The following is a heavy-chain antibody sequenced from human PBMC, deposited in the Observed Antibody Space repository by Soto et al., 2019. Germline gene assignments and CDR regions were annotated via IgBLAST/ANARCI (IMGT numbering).Heavy chain of an antibody. D-gene: IGHD4-17*01. CDR3: AKDRVARDYGDYRLCD. CDR1: GFTFSSYA. Sequence: PGGSLTLSCAASGFTFSSYALHWVRQAPGKGLEWVAVISYDGSNKYYADSVKGRFTISRDNSKNTLYLQMNSLRAEDTAVYYCAKDRVARDYGDYRLCDWGQGTLVTVSS. J-gene: IGHJ4*02. V-gene: IGHV3-30*18. CDR2: ISYDGSNK.